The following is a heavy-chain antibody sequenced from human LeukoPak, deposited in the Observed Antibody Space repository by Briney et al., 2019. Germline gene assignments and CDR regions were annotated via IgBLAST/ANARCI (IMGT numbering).Heavy chain of an antibody. CDR3: AREDYYDSSGYYLDC. V-gene: IGHV4-38-2*02. J-gene: IGHJ4*02. CDR2: IYHSGST. D-gene: IGHD3-22*01. CDR1: GYSVSSGYY. Sequence: KSSETLSLTCTVSGYSVSSGYYWGWIRQSPGKGLEWIGSIYHSGSTYYSPSLRSRITISVDTSKNQFSLKLSSVTAADTAVYYCAREDYYDSSGYYLDCWGQGTLVTVSS.